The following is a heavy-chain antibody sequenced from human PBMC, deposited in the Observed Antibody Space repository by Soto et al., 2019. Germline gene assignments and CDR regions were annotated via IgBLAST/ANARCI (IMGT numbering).Heavy chain of an antibody. D-gene: IGHD3-22*01. J-gene: IGHJ4*02. CDR3: ARRRYYYDSNGYYLFDY. V-gene: IGHV3-23*01. CDR1: GFSFSSYA. Sequence: GSLRLSCAPSGFSFSSYAMSWVRQAPGKGLEWVSAISGSGGSTYYADSVTGRFTISRDNSKKTLYLQMNSLRAEDTAVYYCARRRYYYDSNGYYLFDYWGKG. CDR2: ISGSGGST.